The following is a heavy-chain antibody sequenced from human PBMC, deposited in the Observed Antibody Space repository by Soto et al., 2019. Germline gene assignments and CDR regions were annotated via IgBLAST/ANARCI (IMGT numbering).Heavy chain of an antibody. CDR1: GFTFDDFA. V-gene: IGHV3-9*01. CDR3: TRGGADAVCGGGRCYFDY. D-gene: IGHD2-15*01. J-gene: IGHJ4*02. CDR2: ITWDSNVI. Sequence: EVQLVESGGGLVQPGRSLRLSCAASGFTFDDFAMHWVRRVPGKGLEWVSSITWDSNVIGYADSVKGCFTISRDNAKNSVYLQMNRLRREDTAFYYCTRGGADAVCGGGRCYFDYGGQGTLVTASS.